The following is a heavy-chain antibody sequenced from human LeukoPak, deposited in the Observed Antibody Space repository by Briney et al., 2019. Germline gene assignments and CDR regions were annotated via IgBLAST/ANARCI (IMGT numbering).Heavy chain of an antibody. V-gene: IGHV4-34*01. D-gene: IGHD6-13*01. CDR1: GGSFSGYY. CDR2: INHSGST. CDR3: ASWARGSSWYFRAFDI. J-gene: IGHJ3*02. Sequence: SETLSLTCAVYGGSFSGYYWSWIRQPPGKGLEWIGEINHSGSTNYNPSLKSRVTISVDTFKNQFSLKLSSVTAADTAVYYCASWARGSSWYFRAFDIWGQGTMVTVSS.